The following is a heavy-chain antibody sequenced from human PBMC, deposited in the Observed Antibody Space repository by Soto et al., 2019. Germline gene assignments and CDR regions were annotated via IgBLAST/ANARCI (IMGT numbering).Heavy chain of an antibody. J-gene: IGHJ4*02. CDR2: INANSGGT. Sequence: ASVKVSCKASGYTFSDYYMHWVRQAPGQGLEWMGWINANSGGTTYAQKFQGRVAMTRDTSISTAYMELSRLSSDDTAIYYCARLQIEVAGTNWGQGTLVTVSS. CDR3: ARLQIEVAGTN. D-gene: IGHD6-19*01. V-gene: IGHV1-2*02. CDR1: GYTFSDYY.